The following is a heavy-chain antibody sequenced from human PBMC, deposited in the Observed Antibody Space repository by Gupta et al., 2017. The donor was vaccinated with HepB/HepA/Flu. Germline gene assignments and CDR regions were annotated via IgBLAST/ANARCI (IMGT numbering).Heavy chain of an antibody. CDR3: ARRNYFDSRGYYLPYDY. Sequence: EVQLVQSGAEVKKPGESLKISCKASGYSFTNYWIVWVRQMPGKGLEWMGIINPSDSDSRYSPSFQGQVTISADKSISTAYLQWSSLKASDTAIYYCARRNYFDSRGYYLPYDYWGQGTLVTVSS. CDR2: INPSDSDS. CDR1: GYSFTNYW. J-gene: IGHJ4*02. V-gene: IGHV5-51*01. D-gene: IGHD3-22*01.